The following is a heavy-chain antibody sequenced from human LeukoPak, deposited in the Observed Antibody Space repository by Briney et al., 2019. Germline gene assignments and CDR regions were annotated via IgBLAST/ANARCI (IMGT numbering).Heavy chain of an antibody. Sequence: SQTLSPTCTVSGGPISSGGYYWSWIRQHPGKGLEWIGYIYYSGSTYYNPSLKSRVTISVDTSKNQFSLKLSSVTAADTAVYYCASSTFGVANPEYFHHWGQGTLVTVSS. CDR2: IYYSGST. D-gene: IGHD3-3*01. V-gene: IGHV4-31*03. CDR3: ASSTFGVANPEYFHH. J-gene: IGHJ1*01. CDR1: GGPISSGGYY.